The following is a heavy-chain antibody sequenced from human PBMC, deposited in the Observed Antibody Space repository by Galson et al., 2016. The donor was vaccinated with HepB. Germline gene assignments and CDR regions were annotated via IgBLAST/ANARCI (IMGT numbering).Heavy chain of an antibody. D-gene: IGHD2-2*01. CDR1: GFMFRSSA. V-gene: IGHV1-58*01. CDR2: IGVGSGHT. J-gene: IGHJ6*02. CDR3: AAEAAVPAAVRNYNYHGLDV. Sequence: SVKVSCKASGFMFRSSAVQWVRQDRGQRLEWIGWIGVGSGHTNYAQKFQQRVTITRDMSTSTVYMEVTSLTIEDTAVYYCAAEAAVPAAVRNYNYHGLDVWGQGTTVTVSS.